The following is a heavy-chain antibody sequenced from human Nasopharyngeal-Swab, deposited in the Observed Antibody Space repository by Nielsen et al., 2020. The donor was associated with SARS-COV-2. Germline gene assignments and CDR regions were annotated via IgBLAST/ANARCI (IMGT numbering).Heavy chain of an antibody. Sequence: ARQMPGKGLEWMGRNDPSDSYTNYSPSFQGHVTISADKSISTAYLQWSSLKASDTAMYYCARQFRGYYDSSGPLSWFDPWSQGTLVTVSS. D-gene: IGHD3-22*01. CDR3: ARQFRGYYDSSGPLSWFDP. J-gene: IGHJ5*02. V-gene: IGHV5-10-1*01. CDR2: NDPSDSYT.